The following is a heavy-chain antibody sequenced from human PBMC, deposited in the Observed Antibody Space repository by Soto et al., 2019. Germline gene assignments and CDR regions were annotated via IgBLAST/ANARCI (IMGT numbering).Heavy chain of an antibody. J-gene: IGHJ6*03. CDR3: ARDDYDFWSGYPLAMDV. V-gene: IGHV3-74*01. Sequence: GGSLRLSCAASGFTFSSYWMHWVRQAPGKGLVWVSRINSDGSSTSYADSVKGRFTISRDNAKNTLYLQMNSLRAEDTAVYYCARDDYDFWSGYPLAMDVWGKGTTVTVSS. CDR2: INSDGSST. CDR1: GFTFSSYW. D-gene: IGHD3-3*01.